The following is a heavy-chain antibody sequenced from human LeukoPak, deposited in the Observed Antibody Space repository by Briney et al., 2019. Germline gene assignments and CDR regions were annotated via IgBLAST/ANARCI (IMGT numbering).Heavy chain of an antibody. V-gene: IGHV3-43*01. CDR1: GFTFDDYT. D-gene: IGHD6-19*01. CDR2: ISWDGGST. CDR3: AKDMCSSALSSCYYYYGMDV. J-gene: IGHJ6*02. Sequence: GGSLRLSCAASGFTFDDYTMHWVRQAPGKGLEWVSLISWDGGSTYYADSVKGRFTISRDNSKNSLYLQMNSLRTEDTALYYCAKDMCSSALSSCYYYYGMDVWGQGTTFTVSS.